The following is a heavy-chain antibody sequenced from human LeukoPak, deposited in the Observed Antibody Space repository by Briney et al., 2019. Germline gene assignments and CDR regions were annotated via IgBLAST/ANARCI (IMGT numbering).Heavy chain of an antibody. CDR1: GRTFSSYA. J-gene: IGHJ1*01. D-gene: IGHD4-17*01. CDR2: IIPIFGTA. Sequence: SVKVSCKASGRTFSSYAISRVRQAPGQGREWMGGIIPIFGTANYAQKFQGRVTITADESTSTAYMELSSLRSEDTAVYYCATTPVGRYGDYVEYFQHGGQGTLVTVSS. CDR3: ATTPVGRYGDYVEYFQH. V-gene: IGHV1-69*13.